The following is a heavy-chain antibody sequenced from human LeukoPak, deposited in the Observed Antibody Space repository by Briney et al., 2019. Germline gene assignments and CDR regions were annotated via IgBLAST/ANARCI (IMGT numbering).Heavy chain of an antibody. D-gene: IGHD6-6*01. CDR2: IYNSGST. CDR3: AKLNFGSIATLAFDI. CDR1: GGSISTGTYY. Sequence: SETLSLTCTVSGGSISTGTYYWGWIRQPPGKGLEWIGSIYNSGSTYYNPSLKSRVTISVDTSKNQFSLKLSSVTAADTAVYYCAKLNFGSIATLAFDIWGQGTMVTVSS. V-gene: IGHV4-39*07. J-gene: IGHJ3*02.